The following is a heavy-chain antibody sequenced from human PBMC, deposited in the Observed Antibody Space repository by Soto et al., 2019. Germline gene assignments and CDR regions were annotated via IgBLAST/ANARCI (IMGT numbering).Heavy chain of an antibody. CDR1: GGSISSGGYY. CDR3: ARDAPQGGAFDI. D-gene: IGHD3-16*01. J-gene: IGHJ3*02. Sequence: QVQLQESGPGLVKPSQTLSLTCTVSGGSISSGGYYWSXIRQXPXKGLEWIGYIYYSGSTYYNPSLKSRVTISVDTSKNQFSLKLSSVTAADTAVYYCARDAPQGGAFDIWGQGTMVTVSS. CDR2: IYYSGST. V-gene: IGHV4-31*03.